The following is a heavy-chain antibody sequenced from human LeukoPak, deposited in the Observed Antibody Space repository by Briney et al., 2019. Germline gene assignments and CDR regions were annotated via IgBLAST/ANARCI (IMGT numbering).Heavy chain of an antibody. CDR2: ISSSSSYI. J-gene: IGHJ4*02. Sequence: GGSLRLSCAASGFTFSSYSMNWVRQAPGKGLEWVSSISSSSSYIYYAGSVKGRFTISRDNAKNSLYLQMNSLRAEDTAVYYCARDPDPLEGMPDGYWGQGTLVTVSS. CDR3: ARDPDPLEGMPDGY. V-gene: IGHV3-21*01. D-gene: IGHD5-24*01. CDR1: GFTFSSYS.